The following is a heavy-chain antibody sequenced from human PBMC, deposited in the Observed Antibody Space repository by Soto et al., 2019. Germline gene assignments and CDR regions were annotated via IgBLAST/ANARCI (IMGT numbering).Heavy chain of an antibody. Sequence: PSETLSLTCIVSGDSISSSYYYWGWIRQAPGKGLEWIGYIYYSGSTNYNPSLKSRVTISVDTSKNQFSLKLSSVTAADTAVYYCARASGYDYGWYFDLWGRGTLVTVSS. CDR2: IYYSGST. CDR3: ARASGYDYGWYFDL. CDR1: GDSISSSYYY. V-gene: IGHV4-61*05. D-gene: IGHD5-12*01. J-gene: IGHJ2*01.